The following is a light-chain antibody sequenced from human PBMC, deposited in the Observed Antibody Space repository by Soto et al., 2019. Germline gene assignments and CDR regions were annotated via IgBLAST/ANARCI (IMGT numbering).Light chain of an antibody. Sequence: AIQMAQSPSSLSASVGDRVTITCRASQGIGNDVGWFQQKPGKAPKLLIYAAATLQSGVPSRFSGSRSGTDFTPNISRLQPEDFATYYCLQGHNSPLTVGGGTKVEIK. CDR1: QGIGND. CDR2: AAA. V-gene: IGKV1-6*02. CDR3: LQGHNSPLT. J-gene: IGKJ4*01.